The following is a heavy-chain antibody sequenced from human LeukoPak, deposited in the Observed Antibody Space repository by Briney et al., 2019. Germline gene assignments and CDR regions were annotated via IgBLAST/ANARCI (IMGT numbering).Heavy chain of an antibody. Sequence: GGSLRLSCATSGFTLSLAWMHWVRQAPGKGLEWVSRIKYDGSYTNYADSVRGRFTISRDNAKNTLYLQMNSQRAEDTAVYYCSRNLELSAATLPGFWGQGTLVTVSS. CDR2: IKYDGSYT. J-gene: IGHJ4*02. CDR3: SRNLELSAATLPGF. V-gene: IGHV3-74*01. D-gene: IGHD2-15*01. CDR1: GFTLSLAW.